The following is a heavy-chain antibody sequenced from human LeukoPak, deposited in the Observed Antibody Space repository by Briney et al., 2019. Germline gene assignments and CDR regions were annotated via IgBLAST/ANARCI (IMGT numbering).Heavy chain of an antibody. V-gene: IGHV3-7*01. CDR2: INLNGSDK. Sequence: GGSLRLSCAASGFSFTKYWMTWVRQAPGKGLEWVANINLNGSDKFYVDSVKGRFTISRDNAKNSLSLQMNSLGAEDTAVYYCARESNSFDYWGQGTLVTVSS. CDR3: ARESNSFDY. J-gene: IGHJ4*02. CDR1: GFSFTKYW.